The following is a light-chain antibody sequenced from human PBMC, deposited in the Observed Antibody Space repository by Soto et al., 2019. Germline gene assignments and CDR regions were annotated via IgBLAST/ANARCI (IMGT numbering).Light chain of an antibody. CDR1: QSVSSD. CDR2: DAS. V-gene: IGKV3-11*01. J-gene: IGKJ5*01. CDR3: QQYSNWPPIT. Sequence: EIVLTQSPAILSLSPGERATLSCRASQSVSSDLAWYQEKPGQAPRLLIYDASNRATGIPARFSGSGTGTDFTLTISSLEPEDFAVYYCQQYSNWPPITFGQGTRLEIK.